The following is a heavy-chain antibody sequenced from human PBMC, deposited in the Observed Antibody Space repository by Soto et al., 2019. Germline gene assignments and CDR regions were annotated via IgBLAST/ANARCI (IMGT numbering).Heavy chain of an antibody. CDR1: GGTFSSYA. D-gene: IGHD3-22*01. J-gene: IGHJ6*02. Sequence: GASVKVSCKASGGTFSSYAISWVRQDPGQGLEWMGGIIPIFGTANYAQKFQGRVTITADESTSTAYMELSSLRSEDTAVYYCARIFIEDYDSSGYRYGMDVWGQGTTVTVSS. V-gene: IGHV1-69*13. CDR2: IIPIFGTA. CDR3: ARIFIEDYDSSGYRYGMDV.